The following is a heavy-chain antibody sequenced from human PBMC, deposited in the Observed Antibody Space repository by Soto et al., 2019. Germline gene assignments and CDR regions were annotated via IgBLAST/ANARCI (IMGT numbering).Heavy chain of an antibody. CDR1: GASIRSGGYY. J-gene: IGHJ4*02. V-gene: IGHV4-31*03. Sequence: SETLSLTCSVSGASIRSGGYYWSWLRQSPGKGLEWIGHIYYTGSTFYSPSLKSRLTISLDTSKNQFSLDLRSVTAADTAMYYCARIEMASIKWGRGTLVTVS. CDR2: IYYTGST. CDR3: ARIEMASIK.